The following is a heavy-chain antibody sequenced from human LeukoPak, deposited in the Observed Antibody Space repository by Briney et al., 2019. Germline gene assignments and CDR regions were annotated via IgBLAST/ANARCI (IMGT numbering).Heavy chain of an antibody. CDR2: IKQDGSEK. D-gene: IGHD3-22*01. CDR3: AKVSNYYDSSGYYDY. J-gene: IGHJ4*02. V-gene: IGHV3-7*01. CDR1: GFTFSSYW. Sequence: GGSLRLSCAASGFTFSSYWMSWVRQAPGKGLEWVANIKQDGSEKYYADSVKGRFTISRDNSKNTLYLQMNSLRAEDTAVYYCAKVSNYYDSSGYYDYWGREPWSPSPQ.